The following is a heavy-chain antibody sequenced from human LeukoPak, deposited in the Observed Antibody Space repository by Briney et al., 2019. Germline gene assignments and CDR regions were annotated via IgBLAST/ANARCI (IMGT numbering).Heavy chain of an antibody. J-gene: IGHJ6*02. D-gene: IGHD6-13*01. CDR2: IGGSGGST. CDR1: GFTFSSYA. CDR3: AKGLESSSWYMVSDYGMDV. Sequence: GGSLRLSCAASGFTFSSYAMSWVRQAPGKGLEWVSAIGGSGGSTYYADSVKGRFTISRDNSKNTLYLQMNSLRAEDTAVYYCAKGLESSSWYMVSDYGMDVWGQGTTVTVSS. V-gene: IGHV3-23*01.